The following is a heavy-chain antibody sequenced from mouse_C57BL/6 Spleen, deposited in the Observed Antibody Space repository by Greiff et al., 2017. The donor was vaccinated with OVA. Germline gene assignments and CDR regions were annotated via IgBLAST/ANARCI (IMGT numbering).Heavy chain of an antibody. CDR1: GYTFTSYW. CDR2: INPSNGGT. V-gene: IGHV1-53*01. J-gene: IGHJ4*01. D-gene: IGHD1-1*01. CDR3: ARDRYGSSYTYAMDY. Sequence: QVQLQQPGPELVKPGASVKLSCKASGYTFTSYWMHWVKQRPGQGLEWIGNINPSNGGTNYNEKFKSKATLTVDKSSSTAYMQLSSLTSEDSAVYYCARDRYGSSYTYAMDYWGQGTSVTVSS.